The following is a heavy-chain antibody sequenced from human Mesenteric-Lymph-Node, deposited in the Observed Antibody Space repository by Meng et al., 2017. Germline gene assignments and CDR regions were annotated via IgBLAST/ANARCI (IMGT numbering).Heavy chain of an antibody. J-gene: IGHJ4*02. CDR2: IYYSGST. CDR1: GGSISSGGYY. Sequence: QVQLQGSGPGLVKPSGTLSLTCTVSGGSISSGGYYWSWIRQHPGKGLEWIGYIYYSGSTYYNPSLKSRVTISVDTSKNQFSLKLSSVTAADTAVYYCARGPSRWLQFSFDYWGQGTLVTVSS. V-gene: IGHV4-31*03. D-gene: IGHD5-24*01. CDR3: ARGPSRWLQFSFDY.